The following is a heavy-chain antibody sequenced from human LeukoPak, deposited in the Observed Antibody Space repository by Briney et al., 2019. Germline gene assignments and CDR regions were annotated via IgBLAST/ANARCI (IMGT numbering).Heavy chain of an antibody. J-gene: IGHJ4*02. CDR2: IYTSGST. CDR1: GGSFSGYY. Sequence: SETLSLTCAVYGGSFSGYYWSWIRQPAGKGLEWIGRIYTSGSTNYNPSLKSRVTMSVDTSKNQFSLKLSSVTAADTAVYYCARDPPSRGTRYFDYWGQGTLVTVSS. V-gene: IGHV4-4*07. CDR3: ARDPPSRGTRYFDY. D-gene: IGHD3-16*01.